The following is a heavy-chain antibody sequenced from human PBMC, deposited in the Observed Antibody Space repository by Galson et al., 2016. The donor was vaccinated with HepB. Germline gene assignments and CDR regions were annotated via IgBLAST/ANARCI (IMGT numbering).Heavy chain of an antibody. D-gene: IGHD6-19*01. V-gene: IGHV3-7*01. J-gene: IGHJ4*02. CDR2: INRDGSVT. CDR3: ARDRTTGDSSAWDDALDY. CDR1: GFTFSSYW. Sequence: SLRLSCAGSGFTFSSYWMTWVRQAPGKGLEWVANINRDGSVTHYVDSVEGRFTISRDNAKNSLFLQMNSLRVEDTAVYYCARDRTTGDSSAWDDALDYWGQGTPVTISS.